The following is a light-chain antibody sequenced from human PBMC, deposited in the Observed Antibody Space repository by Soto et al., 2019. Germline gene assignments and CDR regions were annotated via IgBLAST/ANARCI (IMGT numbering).Light chain of an antibody. CDR3: QSFDKYLSAVV. CDR1: SSDVGAFNY. Sequence: QSALTQPASVSGSPGQAITISCSGTSSDVGAFNYVSWYQQHPGKAPKLMIYDVSNRPSGVSNRFSGSKSGNTASLTISGLRAEDEADYYCQSFDKYLSAVVFGGGTKVTVL. V-gene: IGLV2-14*03. J-gene: IGLJ2*01. CDR2: DVS.